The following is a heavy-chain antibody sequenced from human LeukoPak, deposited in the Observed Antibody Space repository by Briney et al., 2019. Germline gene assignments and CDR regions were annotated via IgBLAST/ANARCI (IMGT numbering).Heavy chain of an antibody. CDR2: IYPGDSDT. CDR3: ARRSSVPHFDY. D-gene: IGHD2-2*01. Sequence: GESLKISCKGSGYSFTNYWIGWARKMPGKGLEWMGIIYPGDSDTRYSPSFQGQVTISADKSISAAYLQWTSLKASDTAMYYCARRSSVPHFDYWGQGTLVTVSS. CDR1: GYSFTNYW. J-gene: IGHJ4*02. V-gene: IGHV5-51*01.